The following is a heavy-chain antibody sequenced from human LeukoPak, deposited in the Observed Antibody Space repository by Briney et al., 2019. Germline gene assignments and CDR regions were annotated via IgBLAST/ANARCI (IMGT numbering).Heavy chain of an antibody. V-gene: IGHV3-30-3*01. D-gene: IGHD5-24*01. CDR2: ISYDGSNK. CDR3: AKDLGDGYNWYYYYGMDV. J-gene: IGHJ6*02. Sequence: GGSLRLSCAASGFTFSSYGIHWVRQAPGKGLEWVTVISYDGSNKYYADSVKGRFSISRDNSKNTLFLQMNSLRAEDTAVYYCAKDLGDGYNWYYYYGMDVWGQGTTVTVSS. CDR1: GFTFSSYG.